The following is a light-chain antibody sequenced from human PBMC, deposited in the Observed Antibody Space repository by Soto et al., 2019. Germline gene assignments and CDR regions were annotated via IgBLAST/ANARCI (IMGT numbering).Light chain of an antibody. Sequence: EIVLTHSPATLSVSPGERATLSCRASQSVSSNLAWYQQKPGQAPRLLIYGASTRATGIPARFSGSGSGTEFTLTISSLQSEDFAVYYCQQYNNWPLTFGQGNKVDIK. CDR2: GAS. CDR1: QSVSSN. V-gene: IGKV3-15*01. CDR3: QQYNNWPLT. J-gene: IGKJ1*01.